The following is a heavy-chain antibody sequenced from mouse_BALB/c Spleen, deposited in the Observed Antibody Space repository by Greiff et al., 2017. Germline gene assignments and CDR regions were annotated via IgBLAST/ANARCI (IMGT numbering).Heavy chain of an antibody. Sequence: QVQLQQPGAELVKPGASVKLSCKASGYTFTSYWMHWVKQRPGQGLEWIGEIDPSDSYTNYNQKFKGKATLTVDKSSSTAYMQLSSLTSEDSAVYYCARGGVTTWRVLNYGGQGTSVTVSS. CDR2: IDPSDSYT. V-gene: IGHV1-69*02. CDR3: ARGGVTTWRVLNY. D-gene: IGHD2-2*01. CDR1: GYTFTSYW. J-gene: IGHJ4*01.